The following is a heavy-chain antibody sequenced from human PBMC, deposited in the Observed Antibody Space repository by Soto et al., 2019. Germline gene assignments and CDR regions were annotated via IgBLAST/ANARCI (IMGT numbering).Heavy chain of an antibody. D-gene: IGHD4-17*01. Sequence: QVQLVQSGAEVKKPGASVKVSCKASGYAFTDYDINWVRQATGQGLEWMGWINTKSGNRGYAQQFQGRVIMTSSTSITTDYMELSGLRSEDTAVYYCVRVYGAIDYWGQGTLVTVSS. CDR2: INTKSGNR. V-gene: IGHV1-8*01. J-gene: IGHJ4*02. CDR3: VRVYGAIDY. CDR1: GYAFTDYD.